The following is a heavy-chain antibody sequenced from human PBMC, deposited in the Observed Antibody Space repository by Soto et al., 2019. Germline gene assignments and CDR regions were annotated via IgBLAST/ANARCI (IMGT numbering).Heavy chain of an antibody. J-gene: IGHJ5*02. CDR3: ARAIAAAGVWFDP. CDR2: IYYSGST. V-gene: IGHV4-59*01. Sequence: PSETLSLTCTVSGGSISSYYWSWIRQPPGKGLEWIGYIYYSGSTNYNPSLKSRVTISVDTSKNQFSLKLSSVTAADTAVYYCARAIAAAGVWFDPWGQGPLGTV. CDR1: GGSISSYY. D-gene: IGHD6-13*01.